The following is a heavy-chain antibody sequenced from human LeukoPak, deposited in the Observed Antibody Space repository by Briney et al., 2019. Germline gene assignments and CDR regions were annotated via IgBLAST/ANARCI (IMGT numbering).Heavy chain of an antibody. CDR1: GGTFSSYA. J-gene: IGHJ4*02. D-gene: IGHD3-22*01. V-gene: IGHV1-69*01. CDR2: IIPIFGTA. Sequence: GSSVKVSCKVSGGTFSSYAISWVRQAPGQGLEWMGGIIPIFGTANYAQKFQGRVTITADESTSTAYMELSSLRSEDTAVYYCARGPDDSSGHINEYYFDYWGQGTLVTVSS. CDR3: ARGPDDSSGHINEYYFDY.